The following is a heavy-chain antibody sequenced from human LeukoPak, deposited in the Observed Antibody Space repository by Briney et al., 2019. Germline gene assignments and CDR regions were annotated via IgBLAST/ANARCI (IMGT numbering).Heavy chain of an antibody. CDR2: IYYRGTT. V-gene: IGHV4-39*01. J-gene: IGHJ4*02. CDR1: GGSITDDNYC. D-gene: IGHD3-22*01. CDR3: ARHRYYYDKSAFSFDS. Sequence: SETLSLTCSVSGGSITDDNYCWGWIRQPPGKGLEWIGAIYYRGTTSYMPSLKSRVTISVDTSKNQFSLKLDSVTAADTSVYYCARHRYYYDKSAFSFDSWGQGTLVTVSS.